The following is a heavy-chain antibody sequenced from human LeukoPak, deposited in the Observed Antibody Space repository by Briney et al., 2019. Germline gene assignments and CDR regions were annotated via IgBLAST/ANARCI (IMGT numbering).Heavy chain of an antibody. CDR3: ATDLWFGELLFRFDY. D-gene: IGHD3-10*01. V-gene: IGHV3-48*03. Sequence: GSLRLSCAASGFTFSSYEMNWVRQAPGKGLGWVSYISSSGSTIYYADSVKGRFPICRDNAKTSLYLQMNSLRAEDTAVYYCATDLWFGELLFRFDYWGQGTLVTVSS. J-gene: IGHJ4*02. CDR1: GFTFSSYE. CDR2: ISSSGSTI.